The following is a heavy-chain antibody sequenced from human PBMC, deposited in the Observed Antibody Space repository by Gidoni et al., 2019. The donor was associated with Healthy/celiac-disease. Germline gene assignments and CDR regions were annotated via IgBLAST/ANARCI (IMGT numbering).Heavy chain of an antibody. V-gene: IGHV5-10-1*03. CDR2: IDPSDSYT. CDR3: ARTRTGVWWFDP. J-gene: IGHJ5*02. CDR1: GYSFTSYW. D-gene: IGHD1-1*01. Sequence: EVQLVQSGAEVKKPGESLRISCKGSGYSFTSYWISWVRQMPGKGLEWMGRIDPSDSYTNYSPAFQGHVTISADKSISTAYLQWSSLKASDTAMYYCARTRTGVWWFDPWGQGTLVTVSS.